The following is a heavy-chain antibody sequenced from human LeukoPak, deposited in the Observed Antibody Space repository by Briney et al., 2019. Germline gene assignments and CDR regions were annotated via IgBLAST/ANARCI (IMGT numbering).Heavy chain of an antibody. J-gene: IGHJ6*03. CDR3: ARGNPSGSGSYFYYYMDV. CDR2: INHSGST. Sequence: SETLSLTCTVSGGSISSSGYYWSWIRQPPGRGLEWIGEINHSGSTNYNPSLKSRVTISVDTSKNQFSLKLSSVTAADTAVYYCARGNPSGSGSYFYYYMDVWGKGTTVTVSS. CDR1: GGSISSSGYY. D-gene: IGHD3-10*01. V-gene: IGHV4-39*07.